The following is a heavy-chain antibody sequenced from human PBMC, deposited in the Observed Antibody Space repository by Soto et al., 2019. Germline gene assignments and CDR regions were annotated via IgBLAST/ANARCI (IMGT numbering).Heavy chain of an antibody. CDR1: GYTFTSYY. D-gene: IGHD6-13*01. J-gene: IGHJ4*02. CDR2: INPSCGST. Sequence: QVQLVQSGAEVKKPGASVKVSCKASGYTFTSYYMHWVRQAPGQGLEWMGIINPSCGSTSYAQKSQGRVTMTRDTATSTVYVELSSLRSEDTAVYYCASRFGSSWWAWFDYWGQGTLVTVSS. V-gene: IGHV1-46*03. CDR3: ASRFGSSWWAWFDY.